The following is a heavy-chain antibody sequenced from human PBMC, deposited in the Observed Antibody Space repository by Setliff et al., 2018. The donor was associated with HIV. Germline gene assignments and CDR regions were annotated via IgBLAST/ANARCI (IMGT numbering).Heavy chain of an antibody. CDR3: APGEGVASTYYHD. D-gene: IGHD3-3*01. Sequence: SETLSLTCTVSDDSVSTFYWNWIRQPPGKGLEWIGFIHHTGSTVSNPSLKSRVAILMDLSRNQLSLHLASVTTADTAVYFCAPGEGVASTYYHDWGQGTQVTVSS. V-gene: IGHV4-59*02. J-gene: IGHJ4*01. CDR1: DDSVSTFY. CDR2: IHHTGST.